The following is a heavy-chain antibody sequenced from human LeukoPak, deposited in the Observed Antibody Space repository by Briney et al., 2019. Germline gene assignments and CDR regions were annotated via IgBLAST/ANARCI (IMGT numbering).Heavy chain of an antibody. J-gene: IGHJ4*02. V-gene: IGHV1-46*01. D-gene: IGHD5-18*01. CDR3: ARVGIQLWSWYYFDY. Sequence: ASVKVSCKASGYTFTSYYMHWVRQAPGQGLEWMGIINLSGGSTSYAQKFQGRVTMTRDTSTSTVYMELSSLRSEDTAMYYCARVGIQLWSWYYFDYWGQGTLVTVSS. CDR2: INLSGGST. CDR1: GYTFTSYY.